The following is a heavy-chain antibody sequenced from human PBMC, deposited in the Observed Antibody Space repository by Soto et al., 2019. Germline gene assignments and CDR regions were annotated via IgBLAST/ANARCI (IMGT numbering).Heavy chain of an antibody. CDR1: GFTFSSYA. CDR3: SKPRDIVVVVAATYFDY. CDR2: ISGSGGST. V-gene: IGHV3-23*01. J-gene: IGHJ4*02. Sequence: GGSLRLSCAASGFTFSSYAMSWVRQAPGKGLEWVSAISGSGGSTYYADSVKGRFTISRDNSKNTLYLQMNSLRAEDTAVYYCSKPRDIVVVVAATYFDYWGQGTLVTVSS. D-gene: IGHD2-15*01.